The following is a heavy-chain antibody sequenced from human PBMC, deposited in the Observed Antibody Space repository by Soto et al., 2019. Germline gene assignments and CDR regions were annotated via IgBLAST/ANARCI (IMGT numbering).Heavy chain of an antibody. J-gene: IGHJ6*02. CDR3: ARGLAVTYGMDV. V-gene: IGHV1-69*13. D-gene: IGHD4-4*01. CDR1: GGTFSSYA. CDR2: IIPIFGTA. Sequence: SEKVSCKASGGTFSSYAISWVRQAPGQGLEWMGGIIPIFGTANYAQKFQGRVTITADESTSTAYMELSSLRSEDTAVYYCARGLAVTYGMDVWGQGTTVTVSS.